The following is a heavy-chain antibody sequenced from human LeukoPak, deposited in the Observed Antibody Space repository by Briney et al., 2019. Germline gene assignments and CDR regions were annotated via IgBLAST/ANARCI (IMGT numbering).Heavy chain of an antibody. V-gene: IGHV4-34*01. J-gene: IGHJ5*02. Sequence: PSETLSLTCAVYGGSLSGYYWGWIRQPPGRGLEWLGEINHSGRTNYNPSLKSRVTRSVDTSKNQFPLKLSSLTAADTAMDYCARRDYIGWTYNRFDPWGQGTLVIVSS. CDR3: ARRDYIGWTYNRFDP. CDR2: INHSGRT. CDR1: GGSLSGYY. D-gene: IGHD4-11*01.